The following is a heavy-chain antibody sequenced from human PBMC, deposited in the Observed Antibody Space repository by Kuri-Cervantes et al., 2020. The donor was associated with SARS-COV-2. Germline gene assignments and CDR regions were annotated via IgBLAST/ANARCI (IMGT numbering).Heavy chain of an antibody. V-gene: IGHV1-3*01. CDR3: ARDRCSGGSCYSDAFDI. CDR1: GYTFTSYA. D-gene: IGHD2-15*01. J-gene: IGHJ3*02. CDR2: INAGNGNT. Sequence: VKVSCKASGYTFTSYAMHWVRQAPGQRLEWMGWINAGNGNTKYSQKFQGRVTITRDTSASTAYMELRSLRSDDTAVYYCARDRCSGGSCYSDAFDIWGQGTMVTVSS.